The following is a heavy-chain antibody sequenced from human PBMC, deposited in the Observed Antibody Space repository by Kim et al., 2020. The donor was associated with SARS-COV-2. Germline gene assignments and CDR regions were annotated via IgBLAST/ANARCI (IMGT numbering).Heavy chain of an antibody. CDR3: ARAGGLTYYYGMDV. J-gene: IGHJ6*02. V-gene: IGHV3-11*04. D-gene: IGHD3-9*01. Sequence: ADSVKGRFTISRDTANTSLYLQMNSLRAEDTAVYYCARAGGLTYYYGMDVWGQGTTVTVSS.